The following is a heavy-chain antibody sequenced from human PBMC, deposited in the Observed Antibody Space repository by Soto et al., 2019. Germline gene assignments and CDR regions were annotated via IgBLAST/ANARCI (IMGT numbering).Heavy chain of an antibody. Sequence: VQLLESGGGLVQPGGSLRLSCAAAGFTVSSYAMSWVRQAPGKGLEWVSSISGSGGSTYYADSVKGRFTISRDNSKNTLYLQMNSLRAEDTAVYYCAKTLSGTTGTFDYWGQGTLVTVSS. V-gene: IGHV3-23*01. CDR1: GFTVSSYA. D-gene: IGHD1-7*01. CDR3: AKTLSGTTGTFDY. J-gene: IGHJ4*02. CDR2: ISGSGGST.